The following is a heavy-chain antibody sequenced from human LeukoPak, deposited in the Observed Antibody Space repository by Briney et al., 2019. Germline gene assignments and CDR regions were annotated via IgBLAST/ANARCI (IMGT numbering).Heavy chain of an antibody. V-gene: IGHV4-39*01. CDR1: GFTFSSYAMH. D-gene: IGHD3-22*01. CDR2: IYYSGST. CDR3: ALNYYGSSGPIDY. J-gene: IGHJ4*02. Sequence: LRLSCAASGFTFSSYAMHWVRQPPGKGLEWIGSIYYSGSTYYNPSLKSRVTISVDTSKNQFSLKLSSVTAADTAVYYCALNYYGSSGPIDYWGQGTLVTVSS.